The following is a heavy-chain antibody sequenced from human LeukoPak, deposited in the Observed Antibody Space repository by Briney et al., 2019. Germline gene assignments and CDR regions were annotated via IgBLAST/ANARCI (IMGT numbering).Heavy chain of an antibody. V-gene: IGHV3-66*02. CDR3: ARGYSLYFDY. CDR2: TYSGGST. D-gene: IGHD1-1*01. J-gene: IGHJ4*02. CDR1: GFTFSSYS. Sequence: GGSLRLSCAASGFTFSSYSMNWVRQAPGKGLEWVSVTYSGGSTYYADSVKGRFTISRDNSKNTLYLQMNSLRAEDTAVYYCARGYSLYFDYWGQGTLVTVSS.